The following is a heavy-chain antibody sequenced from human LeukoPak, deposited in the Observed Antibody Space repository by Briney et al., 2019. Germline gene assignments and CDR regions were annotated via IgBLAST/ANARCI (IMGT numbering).Heavy chain of an antibody. CDR1: DYSISSGYY. V-gene: IGHV4-38-2*02. D-gene: IGHD4-11*01. J-gene: IGHJ6*03. Sequence: PSETLSLTCTVSDYSISSGYYWGWIRQPPGKGLEWIGSIYYSGSTYYNPSLKSRVTISVDTSKNQFSLKLTSVTAADTAVYFCARGRVSSSTWYSTYYYYFYMDVWGKGTTVTVSS. CDR3: ARGRVSSSTWYSTYYYYFYMDV. CDR2: IYYSGST.